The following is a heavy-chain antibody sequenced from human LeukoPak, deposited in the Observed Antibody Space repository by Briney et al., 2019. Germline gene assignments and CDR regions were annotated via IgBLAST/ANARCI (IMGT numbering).Heavy chain of an antibody. CDR2: INPNSGGT. CDR3: ARAHSYSNYVRDWFDP. Sequence: GASVKVSCKASGYTFTGYYMHWVRQAPGQGLEWMGWINPNSGGTNCAQKFQGRVTMTRDTSISTAYMEVSRLRSDDTAVYYCARAHSYSNYVRDWFDPWGQGTLVTVSS. CDR1: GYTFTGYY. J-gene: IGHJ5*02. D-gene: IGHD4-11*01. V-gene: IGHV1-2*02.